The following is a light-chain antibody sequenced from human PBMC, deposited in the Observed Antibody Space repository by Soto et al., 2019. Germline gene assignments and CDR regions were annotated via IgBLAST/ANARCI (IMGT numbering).Light chain of an antibody. V-gene: IGLV1-40*01. Sequence: QPVLTQPPSVSGAPGQRVTISCTGSSSNIGAGYDVHWYQQHPGTAPKLLIYDNSNRPSGVPDRFSGSKSGTSASLAITGLQAEDEADYYCQSSDSSLSGVIFGGGTKLTVL. CDR2: DNS. CDR3: QSSDSSLSGVI. CDR1: SSNIGAGYD. J-gene: IGLJ2*01.